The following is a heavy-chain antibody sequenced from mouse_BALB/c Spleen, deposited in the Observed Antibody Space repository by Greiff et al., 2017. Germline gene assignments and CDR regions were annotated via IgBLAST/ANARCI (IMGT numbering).Heavy chain of an antibody. CDR3: ARHSVNYAMDY. CDR2: INSNGGST. J-gene: IGHJ4*01. D-gene: IGHD2-5*01. Sequence: EVQGVESGGGLVKLGGSLKLSCAASGFTFSSYYMSWVRQTPEKRLELVAAINSNGGSTYYPDTVKGRFTISRDNAKNTLYLQMSSLKSEDTALYYCARHSVNYAMDYWGQGTSVTVSS. V-gene: IGHV5-6-2*01. CDR1: GFTFSSYY.